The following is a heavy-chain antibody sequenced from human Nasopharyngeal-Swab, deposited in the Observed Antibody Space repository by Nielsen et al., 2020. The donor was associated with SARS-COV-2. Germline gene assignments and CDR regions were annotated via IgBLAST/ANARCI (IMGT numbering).Heavy chain of an antibody. CDR1: GFTFSSYA. CDR2: ISYDGSNK. V-gene: IGHV3-30*14. Sequence: GESLKISCAASGFTFSSYAMHWVRQAPGKGLEWVAVISYDGSNKYYADSVKGRFTISRDNSKNTLYLQMNSLRAEDTAVYYCARDRDYYYYGMDVWGQGTTVTVSS. CDR3: ARDRDYYYYGMDV. J-gene: IGHJ6*02. D-gene: IGHD3-10*01.